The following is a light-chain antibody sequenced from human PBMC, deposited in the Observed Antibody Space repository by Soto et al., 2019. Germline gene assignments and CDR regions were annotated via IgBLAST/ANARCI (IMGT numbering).Light chain of an antibody. CDR1: RSLSSSY. J-gene: IGKJ2*01. Sequence: EIVLTKSPGTLSLSPGERATLSCRASRSLSSSYVVWYQQKPGQAPRLLIYAASRRATGIPDRFSGSGSATEYTLTSSRLEPEDFAVYYCQKQGTFVQGTKLEIK. CDR3: QKQGT. V-gene: IGKV3-20*01. CDR2: AAS.